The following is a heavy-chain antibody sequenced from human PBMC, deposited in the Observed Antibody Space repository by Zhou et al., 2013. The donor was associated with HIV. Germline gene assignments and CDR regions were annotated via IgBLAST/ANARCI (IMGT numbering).Heavy chain of an antibody. D-gene: IGHD5-12*01. V-gene: IGHV1-69*05. CDR1: GGTFSTYA. CDR2: IIPIFGTA. J-gene: IGHJ3*02. Sequence: QVHLVQSGAEVKKPGSSVKVSCKASGGTFSTYAISWVRQAPGQGLEWMGGIIPIFGTANYAQKFQGRVTITTDESTSTAYMELSSLRSEDTAVYYCAYAHYSGYDLFAFDIWGQGTMVTVSS. CDR3: AYAHYSGYDLFAFDI.